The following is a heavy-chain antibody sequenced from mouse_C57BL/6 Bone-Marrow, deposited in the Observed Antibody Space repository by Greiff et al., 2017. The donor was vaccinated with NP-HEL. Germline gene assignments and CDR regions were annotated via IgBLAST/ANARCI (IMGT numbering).Heavy chain of an antibody. Sequence: EVQLVESGGGLVQPKGSLKLSCAASGFSFNTYAMNWVRQAPGKGLEWVARIRSKSNNYATYYADSVKDRFTISRDDSESMLYLQMNNLKTEDTAMYYSVRQSSPTRAMDYWGQGTSVTVSS. CDR1: GFSFNTYA. CDR3: VRQSSPTRAMDY. D-gene: IGHD6-1*01. J-gene: IGHJ4*01. CDR2: IRSKSNNYAT. V-gene: IGHV10-1*01.